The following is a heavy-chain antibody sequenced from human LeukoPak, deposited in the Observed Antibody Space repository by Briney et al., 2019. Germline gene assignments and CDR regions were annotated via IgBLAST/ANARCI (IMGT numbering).Heavy chain of an antibody. J-gene: IGHJ5*02. CDR1: GYTFTPYG. Sequence: GASVTVSPTAFGYTFTPYGMCRVRQAPGQGVERMGWISAYNGNTNYAQKLQSRVTMSTDTSTSTAYMELRILRSDDTAVYYCARVAAAVVGGDLWGQRTLVSVSS. CDR3: ARVAAAVVGGDL. V-gene: IGHV1-18*01. CDR2: ISAYNGNT. D-gene: IGHD6-13*01.